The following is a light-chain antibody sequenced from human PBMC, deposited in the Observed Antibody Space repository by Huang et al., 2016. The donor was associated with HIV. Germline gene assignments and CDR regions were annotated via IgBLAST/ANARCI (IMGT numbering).Light chain of an antibody. CDR1: QSVNSN. J-gene: IGKJ4*01. CDR2: GAS. V-gene: IGKV3-15*01. Sequence: ELVMTQSPAILSVSPGERATLSCRASQSVNSNLAWYQQKPGQAPRLLIYGASTRATGIPARFSGSGSGTEFTLTISSLQSEDFAVYYCQQYNDWPFTFGGGTKVEIK. CDR3: QQYNDWPFT.